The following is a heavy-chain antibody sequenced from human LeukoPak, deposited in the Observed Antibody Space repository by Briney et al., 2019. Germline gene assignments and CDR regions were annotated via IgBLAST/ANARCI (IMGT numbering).Heavy chain of an antibody. D-gene: IGHD2-21*01. V-gene: IGHV3-48*01. CDR3: ARLFGSDGY. Sequence: PGGSLRLACSASGFSFSSYSMDWVRQAPGKGLEWAAYISSNGDATHYADSVKGRFTISRDNAKNLLYLQMNSLRAEDTAVYYCARLFGSDGYWGQGTLVTVSS. CDR1: GFSFSSYS. J-gene: IGHJ4*02. CDR2: ISSNGDAT.